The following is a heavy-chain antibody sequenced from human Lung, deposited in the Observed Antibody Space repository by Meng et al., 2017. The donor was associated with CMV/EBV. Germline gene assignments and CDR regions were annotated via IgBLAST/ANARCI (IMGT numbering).Heavy chain of an antibody. V-gene: IGHV3-23*01. J-gene: IGHJ3*02. CDR1: GFTFSSYA. Sequence: ESLKISXAASGFTFSSYAMSWVRQAPGKGLEWVAAIRGSGGSTYYADSVKGRFTISRDNSKNTLYLQMNSLRAEDTAVYYCANHEDGHDYGEVGDDFDIWGQGTMVTVSS. D-gene: IGHD4-17*01. CDR2: IRGSGGST. CDR3: ANHEDGHDYGEVGDDFDI.